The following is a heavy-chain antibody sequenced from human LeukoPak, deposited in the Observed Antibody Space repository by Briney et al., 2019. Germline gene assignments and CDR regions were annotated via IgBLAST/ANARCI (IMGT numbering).Heavy chain of an antibody. CDR1: GGSISSYY. V-gene: IGHV4-59*08. CDR3: VRHPWRMGSRDYNFDY. J-gene: IGHJ4*02. Sequence: SETLSPTCTVSGGSISSYYWSWIRQPPGKGLEWIGHIYYSGSTNYNPSLKSRVTISVDTSKNQFSLKMTSVTAADTAVYYCVRHPWRMGSRDYNFDYWGQGTLVTVSS. CDR2: IYYSGST. D-gene: IGHD3-16*01.